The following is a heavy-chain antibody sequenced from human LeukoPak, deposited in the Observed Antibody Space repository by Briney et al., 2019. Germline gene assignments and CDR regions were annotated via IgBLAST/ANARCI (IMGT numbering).Heavy chain of an antibody. J-gene: IGHJ1*01. CDR1: GFTFSSYG. CDR3: AKGRVGTNGVLEH. Sequence: PGGSLRLSCAASGFTFSSYGMHWVRQVPGMGLEWVSTIGVSGGSTNYADSVRGRFAISRDNSKNTLYLQINSLRADDTAVYYCAKGRVGTNGVLEHWGQGTLVTVSS. D-gene: IGHD1-26*01. CDR2: IGVSGGST. V-gene: IGHV3-23*01.